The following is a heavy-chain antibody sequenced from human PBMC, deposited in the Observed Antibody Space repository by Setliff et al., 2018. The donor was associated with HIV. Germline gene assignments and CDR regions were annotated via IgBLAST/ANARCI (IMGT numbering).Heavy chain of an antibody. J-gene: IGHJ4*02. CDR2: IIPILGIA. CDR1: GGTFSSYA. Sequence: SVKVSCKASGGTFSSYAISLVRQAPGQGLEWMGGIIPILGIANYAQKFQGRVTITADKSTSTAYMELSSLRSEDTAVYYCARDPPATTEANQTDYWGQGTLVTSPQ. D-gene: IGHD4-17*01. CDR3: ARDPPATTEANQTDY. V-gene: IGHV1-69*10.